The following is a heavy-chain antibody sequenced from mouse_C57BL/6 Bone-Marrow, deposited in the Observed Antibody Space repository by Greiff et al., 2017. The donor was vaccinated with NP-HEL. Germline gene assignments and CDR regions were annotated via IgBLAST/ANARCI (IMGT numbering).Heavy chain of an antibody. V-gene: IGHV1-53*01. CDR2: INPSNGGT. CDR3: ARGCYDGSGVFAY. Sequence: QVQLQQPGTELVKPGASVKLSCKASGYTFTSYWMHWVKQRPGQGLEWIGNINPSNGGTNYNEKFKSKATLTVDKSSRTAYMQLSSLTSEDSAVYYCARGCYDGSGVFAYWGQGTLVTVSA. CDR1: GYTFTSYW. J-gene: IGHJ3*01. D-gene: IGHD2-3*01.